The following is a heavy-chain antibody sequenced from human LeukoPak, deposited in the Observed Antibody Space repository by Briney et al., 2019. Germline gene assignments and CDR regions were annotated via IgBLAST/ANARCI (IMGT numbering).Heavy chain of an antibody. CDR1: GSTFSKYA. CDR3: AIRTPGSAWYEY. CDR2: ISAWSDNI. J-gene: IGHJ4*02. D-gene: IGHD6-19*01. Sequence: PGGSLRLSCAASGSTFSKYAMSWVRQAPGKGLEWVSAISAWSDNIHYADSVRGRFTISRDNSKNMLYLQMNSLRAEDTAVYYCAIRTPGSAWYEYWGQGTLVTVSS. V-gene: IGHV3-23*01.